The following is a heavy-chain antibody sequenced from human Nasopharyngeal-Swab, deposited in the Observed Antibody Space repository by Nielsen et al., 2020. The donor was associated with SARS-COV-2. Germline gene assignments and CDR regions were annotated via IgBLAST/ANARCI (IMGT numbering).Heavy chain of an antibody. CDR2: INHSGST. D-gene: IGHD3-10*01. CDR3: AREYYYGSGSYLGY. CDR1: GGSFSGYY. Sequence: SETLSLTCAVYGGSFSGYYWSWIRQPPGKGPEWIGEINHSGSTNYNPSLKSRVTISVDTSKNQFSLKLSSVTAADTAVYYCAREYYYGSGSYLGYWGQGTLVTVSS. J-gene: IGHJ4*02. V-gene: IGHV4-34*01.